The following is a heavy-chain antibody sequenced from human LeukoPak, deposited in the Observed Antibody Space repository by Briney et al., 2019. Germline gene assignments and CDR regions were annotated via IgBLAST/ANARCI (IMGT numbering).Heavy chain of an antibody. D-gene: IGHD1-26*01. CDR2: INPNSGGA. J-gene: IGHJ4*02. CDR1: GYTFTAYY. V-gene: IGHV1-2*02. CDR3: ARDLTMGATDY. Sequence: ASVKVSCKASGYTFTAYYLHWVRQAPGQGLEWMGWINPNSGGANYAQKFQGRGTMTRDTSISTAYMEPSRLRSDDTAVYYCARDLTMGATDYWGQGTLVTVSS.